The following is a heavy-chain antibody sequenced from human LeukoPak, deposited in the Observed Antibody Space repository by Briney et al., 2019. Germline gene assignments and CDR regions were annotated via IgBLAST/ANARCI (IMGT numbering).Heavy chain of an antibody. Sequence: SETLSLTCTVSGASISSSDRYWGWIRQPPGKGLEWIGSIYYSGITYHNPSLKSRVTISVDTSNNQFSLKMSSVTAADTAVYFCARHQEGMVRGVLYYMDVWGKGTTVTVSS. D-gene: IGHD3-10*01. CDR2: IYYSGIT. V-gene: IGHV4-39*01. CDR3: ARHQEGMVRGVLYYMDV. CDR1: GASISSSDRY. J-gene: IGHJ6*03.